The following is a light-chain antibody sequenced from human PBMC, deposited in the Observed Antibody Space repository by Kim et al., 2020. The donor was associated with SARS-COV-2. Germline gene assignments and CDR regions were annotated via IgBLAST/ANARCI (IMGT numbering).Light chain of an antibody. V-gene: IGKV3-11*01. Sequence: EIVLTQSPATLSLSPGERATLSCRASQYIDNWLAWYQQTPGQVPRLLIYDASNRATGIPARFSGSGSGTDFTLTISSLEPEDFAVYYWQQRRTWPLTFGQGTKLEI. CDR2: DAS. CDR1: QYIDNW. J-gene: IGKJ2*01. CDR3: QQRRTWPLT.